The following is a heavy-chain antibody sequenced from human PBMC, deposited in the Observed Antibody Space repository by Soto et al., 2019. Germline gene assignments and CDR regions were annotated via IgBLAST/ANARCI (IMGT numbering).Heavy chain of an antibody. CDR1: GFTFSSYS. V-gene: IGHV3-21*01. CDR2: ISSSSSYI. J-gene: IGHJ6*02. CDR3: ARGHSPPAPPGLREDENYGMDV. Sequence: GGSLRLSCAASGFTFSSYSMNWVRQAPGKGLEWVSSISSSSSYIYYADSVKGRFTISRDNAKNSLYLQMNSLRAEDTAVYYCARGHSPPAPPGLREDENYGMDVWGQGTTVTVSS. D-gene: IGHD5-18*01.